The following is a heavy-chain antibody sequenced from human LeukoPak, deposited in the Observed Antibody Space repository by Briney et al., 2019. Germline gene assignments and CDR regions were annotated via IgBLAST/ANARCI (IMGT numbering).Heavy chain of an antibody. J-gene: IGHJ6*02. D-gene: IGHD6-19*01. CDR3: ASPGYSSGWYGVEYYYYGMDV. CDR1: GFTFSSYA. CDR2: ISYDGSNK. Sequence: QSGGSLRLSCAASGFTFSSYAKHWVRQAPGKGLEWVAVISYDGSNKYYADSVKGRFTISRDNSKNTLYLQMNSLRAEDTAVYYCASPGYSSGWYGVEYYYYGMDVWGQGTTVTVSS. V-gene: IGHV3-30*04.